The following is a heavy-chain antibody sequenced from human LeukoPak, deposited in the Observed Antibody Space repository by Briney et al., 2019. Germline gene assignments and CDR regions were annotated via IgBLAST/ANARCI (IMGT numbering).Heavy chain of an antibody. D-gene: IGHD3-9*01. J-gene: IGHJ4*02. Sequence: SETLSLTCAVYGGSFSGYYWSWIRQPPGKGLEWIGEINHSGSTNYNPSLKSRVTISVGTSKNQFSLKLSSVTAADTAVYYCARLGPLLRYFDWLSPTFDYWGQGTLVTVSS. CDR3: ARLGPLLRYFDWLSPTFDY. V-gene: IGHV4-34*01. CDR1: GGSFSGYY. CDR2: INHSGST.